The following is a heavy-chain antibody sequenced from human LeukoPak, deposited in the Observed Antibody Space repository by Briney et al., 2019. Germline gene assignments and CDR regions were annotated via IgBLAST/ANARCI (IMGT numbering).Heavy chain of an antibody. V-gene: IGHV6-1*01. CDR3: ARDHIVSGRYYYGMDV. J-gene: IGHJ6*02. CDR2: TYYRSKWYN. Sequence: SQTLSLTCAISGDSVSSNSAAWNWIRQSPSRGLEWLGRTYYRSKWYNDYAVSVKSRITINPDTSKNQFSLQLNSVTPEDTAVYYYARDHIVSGRYYYGMDVWGQGTTVTVSS. CDR1: GDSVSSNSAA. D-gene: IGHD2-21*01.